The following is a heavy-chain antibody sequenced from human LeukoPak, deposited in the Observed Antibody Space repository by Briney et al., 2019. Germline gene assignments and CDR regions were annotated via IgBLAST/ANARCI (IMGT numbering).Heavy chain of an antibody. CDR2: IIYDGRHT. Sequence: GGSLRLSCTASGFTFRMYAMSWVRQAPGKGLESVASIIYDGRHTYYAASVKGRFTISRDNSQNTLYLQMNSLRAEDTALYYCAKDGLSYDGSTHVYYFQSLGQGTLVTVSS. V-gene: IGHV3-23*01. CDR1: GFTFRMYA. D-gene: IGHD3-22*01. J-gene: IGHJ4*02. CDR3: AKDGLSYDGSTHVYYFQS.